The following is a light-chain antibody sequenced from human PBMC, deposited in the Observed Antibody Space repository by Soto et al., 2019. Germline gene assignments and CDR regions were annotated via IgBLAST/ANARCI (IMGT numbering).Light chain of an antibody. J-gene: IGLJ2*01. CDR2: SND. CDR3: AAWDDSLNGVV. CDR1: SSNIGSNT. Sequence: QSALTQPPSASGPPGQRVTISCSGSSSNIGSNTVNWYQQLPGTAPKLLIYSNDQRPSGVPDRFSGSKSGTSASLAISGLQSEDEADYYCAAWDDSLNGVVFGGGTQLTVL. V-gene: IGLV1-44*01.